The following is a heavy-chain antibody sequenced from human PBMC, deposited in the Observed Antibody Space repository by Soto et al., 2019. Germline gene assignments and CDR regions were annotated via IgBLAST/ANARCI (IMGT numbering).Heavy chain of an antibody. CDR1: GDSVSSNSAA. V-gene: IGHV6-1*01. CDR3: ARSSKGYCSGGSCSTYYYYYMDV. CDR2: TYYRSKWYN. J-gene: IGHJ6*03. Sequence: SQTLSLTCAISGDSVSSNSAAWNWIRQSPSRGLEWLGRTYYRSKWYNDYAVSVKSRITINPDTSKNQFSLQLNSVTPEDTAVYYCARSSKGYCSGGSCSTYYYYYMDVWGKGTTVT. D-gene: IGHD2-15*01.